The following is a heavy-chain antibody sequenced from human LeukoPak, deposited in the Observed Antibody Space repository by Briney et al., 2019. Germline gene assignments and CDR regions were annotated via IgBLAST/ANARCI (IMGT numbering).Heavy chain of an antibody. D-gene: IGHD6-13*01. V-gene: IGHV1-69*04. CDR1: GGTFSSYT. CDR3: AGEIAAAGPFDY. J-gene: IGHJ4*02. Sequence: ASVKVSRKASGGTFSSYTISWVRQAPGQGLEWMGRIIPILGIANYAQKFQGRVTITADKSTSTAYMELSSLRSEDTAVYYCAGEIAAAGPFDYWGQGTLVTVSS. CDR2: IIPILGIA.